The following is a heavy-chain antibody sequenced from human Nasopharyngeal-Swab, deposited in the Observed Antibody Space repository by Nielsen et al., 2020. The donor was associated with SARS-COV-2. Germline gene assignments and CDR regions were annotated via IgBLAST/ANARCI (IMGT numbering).Heavy chain of an antibody. V-gene: IGHV1-18*01. CDR1: GYSDTSYG. CDR2: ISVYSGNT. D-gene: IGHD1-26*01. CDR3: ASQDGGSYWVGDAFDI. Sequence: ASVKVSCKASGYSDTSYGVSWVRQAPGQGLEWMGWISVYSGNTKYAQKLQGRVTMTTDTSTSTAYMELRSLRSDDTAVYYCASQDGGSYWVGDAFDIWGQGTMVPVSS. J-gene: IGHJ3*02.